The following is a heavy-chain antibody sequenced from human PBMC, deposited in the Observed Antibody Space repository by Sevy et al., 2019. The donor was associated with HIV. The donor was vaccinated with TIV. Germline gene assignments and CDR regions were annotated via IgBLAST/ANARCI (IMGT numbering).Heavy chain of an antibody. J-gene: IGHJ3*02. CDR3: ARDRNYYDSSGYYRGLGAFDI. D-gene: IGHD3-22*01. V-gene: IGHV3-53*01. CDR2: IYSGGST. CDR1: GFTVSSNC. Sequence: GGSLRLSCAASGFTVSSNCMSWVRQAPGKGLEWVSVIYSGGSTYYADSVKGRFTISRDNSKNTLYLQMNSLRAEDTAVYYCARDRNYYDSSGYYRGLGAFDIWGQGTMVTVSS.